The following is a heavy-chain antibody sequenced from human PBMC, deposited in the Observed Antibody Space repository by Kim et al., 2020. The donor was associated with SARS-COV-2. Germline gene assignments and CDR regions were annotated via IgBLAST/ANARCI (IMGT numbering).Heavy chain of an antibody. Sequence: SETLSLTCTVSGDSFNTNRCYWTWICPAPGKGLVYIVRVFYSATTNHTPSLRSRITISAATTKIQFSLTLTSVTAAASAFYSCARQGAAAACLDPRGHG. D-gene: IGHD6-13*01. CDR1: GDSFNTNRCY. CDR3: ARQGAAAACLDP. V-gene: IGHV4-39*01. CDR2: VFYSATT. J-gene: IGHJ5*02.